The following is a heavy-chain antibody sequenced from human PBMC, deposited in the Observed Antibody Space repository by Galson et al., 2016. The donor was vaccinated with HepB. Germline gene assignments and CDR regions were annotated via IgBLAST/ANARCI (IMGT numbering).Heavy chain of an antibody. Sequence: QSGAEVIKPGESLRTSCKCSGYSFTSYWITWVRQMPGKGLEWMGKIAPSDAYTNYSPSFQGHVTISTDKSISTAYLQWSSLKASDTAMHYCARHSRIRFLACVLEGWGKGTLVTVSS. CDR2: IAPSDAYT. CDR1: GYSFTSYW. D-gene: IGHD3-3*01. CDR3: ARHSRIRFLACVLEG. V-gene: IGHV5-10-1*01. J-gene: IGHJ4*02.